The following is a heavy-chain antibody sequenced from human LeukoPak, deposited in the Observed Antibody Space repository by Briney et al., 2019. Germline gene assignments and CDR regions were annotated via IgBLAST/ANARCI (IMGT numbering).Heavy chain of an antibody. Sequence: SETLSLTCTVSGGSISSYYWSWIRQPPGKGLEWIGEINHSGSTNYNPSLKSRVTISVDTSKNQFSLKLSSVTAADTAVYYCARGTPGRGWYYYYYGMDVWGQGTTVTVSS. CDR3: ARGTPGRGWYYYYYGMDV. V-gene: IGHV4-34*01. D-gene: IGHD6-19*01. CDR2: INHSGST. CDR1: GGSISSYY. J-gene: IGHJ6*02.